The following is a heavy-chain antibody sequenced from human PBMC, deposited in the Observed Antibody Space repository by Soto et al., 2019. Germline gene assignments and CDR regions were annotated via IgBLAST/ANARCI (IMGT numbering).Heavy chain of an antibody. J-gene: IGHJ4*02. CDR1: GYTFTTYY. V-gene: IGHV1-46*01. CDR3: ARDSGDTSGYMLDY. Sequence: QVQLVQSGAEVKKPGASVKVSCKASGYTFTTYYVHWVRQAPGQGLEWMGIINPNGGGTSYAQKFKGRVTMTRDTSTSTVYMELSSLRSEDTAVYYCARDSGDTSGYMLDYWGQGALVTVSS. CDR2: INPNGGGT. D-gene: IGHD3-22*01.